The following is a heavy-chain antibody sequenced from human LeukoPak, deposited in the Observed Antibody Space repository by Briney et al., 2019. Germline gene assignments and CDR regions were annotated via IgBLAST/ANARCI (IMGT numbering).Heavy chain of an antibody. J-gene: IGHJ3*02. CDR3: ARHADGYCSSTSCYDVGAFDI. CDR1: GGSISSYY. Sequence: SETLFLTCTVSGGSISSYYWSWIRQPPGKGLEWIGYIYYSGSTNYNPSLKSRVTISVDTSKNQFSLKLSSVTAADTAVYYCARHADGYCSSTSCYDVGAFDIWGQGTMVTVSS. CDR2: IYYSGST. V-gene: IGHV4-59*08. D-gene: IGHD2-2*03.